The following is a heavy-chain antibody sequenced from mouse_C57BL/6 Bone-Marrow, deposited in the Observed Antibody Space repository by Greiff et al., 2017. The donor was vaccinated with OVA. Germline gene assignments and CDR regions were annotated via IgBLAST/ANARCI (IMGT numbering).Heavy chain of an antibody. D-gene: IGHD2-3*01. J-gene: IGHJ4*01. CDR1: GYTFTSYG. CDR3: ARGVYDGYYDAMDY. CDR2: IYPRSGNT. Sequence: QVQLQQSGAELARPGASVKLSCKASGYTFTSYGISWVKQSTGQGLEWIGEIYPRSGNTYYNEKFKGKATLTADKSSSTAYMELRSLTSEDSAVYFCARGVYDGYYDAMDYWGQGTSVTVSS. V-gene: IGHV1-81*01.